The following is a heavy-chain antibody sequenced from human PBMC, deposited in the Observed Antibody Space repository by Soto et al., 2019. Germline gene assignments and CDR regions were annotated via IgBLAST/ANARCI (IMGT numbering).Heavy chain of an antibody. CDR2: ISSSSTTK. J-gene: IGHJ4*02. D-gene: IGHD6-19*01. V-gene: IGHV3-48*01. Sequence: WVRQAPGKGLEWVSYISSSSTTKYYADSVKGRFTISRDNAKNSLYLQMNSLRAEDTAVYYCARYSGWYGDFDYWGQGTLVTVSS. CDR3: ARYSGWYGDFDY.